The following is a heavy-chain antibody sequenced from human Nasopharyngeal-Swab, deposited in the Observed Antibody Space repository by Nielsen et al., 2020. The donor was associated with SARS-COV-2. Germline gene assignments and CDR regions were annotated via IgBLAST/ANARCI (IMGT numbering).Heavy chain of an antibody. CDR1: GFTFSSYA. CDR2: ISYDGSNK. V-gene: IGHV3-30*04. D-gene: IGHD5-18*01. CDR3: ERDQLGDTAMVTLDY. J-gene: IGHJ4*02. Sequence: GESLKISCAASGFTFSSYAMHWVRQAPGKGLEWVAVISYDGSNKYYADSVKGRFTISRDNSKNTLYLQMNSLRAEDTAVYYCERDQLGDTAMVTLDYWGQGTLVTVSS.